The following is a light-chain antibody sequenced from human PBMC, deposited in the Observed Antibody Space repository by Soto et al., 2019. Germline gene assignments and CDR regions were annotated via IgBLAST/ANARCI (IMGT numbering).Light chain of an antibody. V-gene: IGLV2-14*01. J-gene: IGLJ1*01. CDR3: SSYADSDTKV. CDR2: EVI. Sequence: QSVLAQPASVSGSPGQSITISCRGTSSDVGGYNYVSWYQQHPGKAPKLMIHEVIKRPSGVSTRFSGSKSDNTASLTISGLEAEDEAYYYCSSYADSDTKVFGTGTKVTVL. CDR1: SSDVGGYNY.